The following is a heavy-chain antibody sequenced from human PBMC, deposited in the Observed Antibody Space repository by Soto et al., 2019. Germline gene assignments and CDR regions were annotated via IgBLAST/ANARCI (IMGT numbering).Heavy chain of an antibody. CDR1: GGSISSGDFY. D-gene: IGHD6-13*01. CDR2: IYYSGST. V-gene: IGHV4-30-4*01. Sequence: SETLSLTCTVSGGSISSGDFYWSWIRQPPGKGLEWIGSIYYSGSTYYNPFLKSRVTISVDTSKNQFSLKLNSVTAADTAVYYCASRHSSPYFDYWGQGTLVTVSS. CDR3: ASRHSSPYFDY. J-gene: IGHJ4*02.